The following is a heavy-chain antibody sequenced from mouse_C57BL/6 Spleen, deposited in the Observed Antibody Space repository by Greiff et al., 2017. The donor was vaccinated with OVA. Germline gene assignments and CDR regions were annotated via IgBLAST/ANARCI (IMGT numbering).Heavy chain of an antibody. D-gene: IGHD1-1*01. Sequence: VQRVESGAELAKPGASVKLSCKASGYTFTSYWMHWVKQRPGQGLEWIGYINPSSGYTKYNQKFKDKATLTADKSSSTAYMQLSSLTYEDSAVYYCAPITTVEAYWGQGTLVTVSA. CDR3: APITTVEAY. CDR2: INPSSGYT. CDR1: GYTFTSYW. J-gene: IGHJ3*01. V-gene: IGHV1-7*01.